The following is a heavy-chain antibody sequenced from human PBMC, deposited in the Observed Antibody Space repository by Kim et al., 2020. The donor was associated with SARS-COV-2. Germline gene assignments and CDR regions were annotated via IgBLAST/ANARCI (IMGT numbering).Heavy chain of an antibody. V-gene: IGHV4-34*01. Sequence: SETLSLTCAVYGGSFSGYYWSWIRQPPGKGLEWIGEINHSGSTNYNPSLKSRVTISVDTSKNQFSLKLSSVTAADTAVYYCARGPVVPAAIRPRNWFDP. D-gene: IGHD2-2*02. J-gene: IGHJ5*02. CDR2: INHSGST. CDR3: ARGPVVPAAIRPRNWFDP. CDR1: GGSFSGYY.